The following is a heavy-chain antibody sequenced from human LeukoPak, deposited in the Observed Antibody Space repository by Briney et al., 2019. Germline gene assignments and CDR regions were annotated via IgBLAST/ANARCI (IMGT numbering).Heavy chain of an antibody. CDR1: GLTVTTNY. D-gene: IGHD4-17*01. CDR3: AREDYGEGRDLYYYYGMDV. Sequence: GGSLRLSCVASGLTVTTNYMIWVRQAPGKGLEWVSYISSSGSTIYYADSVKGRFTISRDNAKNSLYLQMNSLRAEDTAVYYCAREDYGEGRDLYYYYGMDVWGQGTTVTVSS. CDR2: ISSSGSTI. J-gene: IGHJ6*02. V-gene: IGHV3-11*01.